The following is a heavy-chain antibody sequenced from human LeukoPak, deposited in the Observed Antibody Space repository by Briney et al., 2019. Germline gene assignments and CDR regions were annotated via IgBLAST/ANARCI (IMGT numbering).Heavy chain of an antibody. J-gene: IGHJ5*02. CDR3: ARDLGQYYDTSDNWFDP. D-gene: IGHD3-22*01. CDR1: GFTLSNAW. CDR2: IKQDGSEK. V-gene: IGHV3-7*01. Sequence: PGGSLRLSCAASGFTLSNAWMSWVRQAPGKGLEWVANIKQDGSEKYYVDSVKGRFTISRDNAKNSLYLQMNSLRAEDTAVYYCARDLGQYYDTSDNWFDPWGQGTLVTVSS.